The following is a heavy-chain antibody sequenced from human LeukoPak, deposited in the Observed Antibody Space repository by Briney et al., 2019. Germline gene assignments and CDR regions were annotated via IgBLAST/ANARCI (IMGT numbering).Heavy chain of an antibody. J-gene: IGHJ4*02. CDR2: IISSTSYT. V-gene: IGHV3-21*01. CDR1: GFTFSSYS. CDR3: ARDRESRWYCSSTSCSYFDY. D-gene: IGHD2-2*01. Sequence: GGSLRLSCAASGFTFSSYSMNWVRQAPGKGLEWVSSIISSTSYTYYADSVKGRFTISRDNARNSLYLQMNSLSAEDTAVYYCARDRESRWYCSSTSCSYFDYWGQGTLVTVSS.